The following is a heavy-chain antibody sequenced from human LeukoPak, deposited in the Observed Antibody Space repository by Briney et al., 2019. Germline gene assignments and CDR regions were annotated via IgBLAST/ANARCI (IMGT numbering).Heavy chain of an antibody. D-gene: IGHD6-13*01. Sequence: GGSLRLSCAASGFTFSSYAMSWVRQAPGKGLEWVSSISSSSSYIYYADSVKGRFTISRDNAKNSLYLQMNSLRAEDTAVYYCARADSSSWDLDYYGMDVWGQGTTVTVSS. CDR1: GFTFSSYA. V-gene: IGHV3-21*01. CDR2: ISSSSSYI. J-gene: IGHJ6*02. CDR3: ARADSSSWDLDYYGMDV.